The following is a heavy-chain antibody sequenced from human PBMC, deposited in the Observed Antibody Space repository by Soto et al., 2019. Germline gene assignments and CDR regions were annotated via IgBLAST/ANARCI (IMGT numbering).Heavy chain of an antibody. J-gene: IGHJ5*02. CDR1: RYTFTTYD. Sequence: ASVKVSCKGSRYTFTTYDIYWVRQAPGQGLEWMGWIKTDSGDTTYAQKFQGRVTMTRDTSLKTAYMELRNLRSDDTAVYYCATRSSHCLNEIKFDPWGQGTPVTVSS. D-gene: IGHD2-2*01. V-gene: IGHV1-2*02. CDR3: ATRSSHCLNEIKFDP. CDR2: IKTDSGDT.